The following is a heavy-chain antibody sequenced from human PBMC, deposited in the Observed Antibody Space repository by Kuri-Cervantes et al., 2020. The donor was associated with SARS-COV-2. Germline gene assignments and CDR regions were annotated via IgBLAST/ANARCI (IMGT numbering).Heavy chain of an antibody. V-gene: IGHV3-11*04. Sequence: GESLKISCVASGFTFRDYYMSWVRQAPGKGLEWVSYISSSGSTIYYADSVKGRFTISRDNAKNSLYLQMNSLRAEDTAVYYCAPRGEGSGFDYWGQGTLVTVSS. CDR2: ISSSGSTI. J-gene: IGHJ4*02. CDR1: GFTFRDYY. CDR3: APRGEGSGFDY. D-gene: IGHD3-16*01.